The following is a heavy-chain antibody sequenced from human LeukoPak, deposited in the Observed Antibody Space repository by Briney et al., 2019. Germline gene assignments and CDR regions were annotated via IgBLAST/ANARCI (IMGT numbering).Heavy chain of an antibody. V-gene: IGHV3-30*04. CDR1: GFTFRSYA. J-gene: IGHJ6*03. CDR3: AKDSGDSSAPGDYYYYYMDV. D-gene: IGHD3-22*01. Sequence: PGGSLRLSCAASGFTFRSYAMHWVRQAPGKGLEWVAVISYDGSNKYYADSVKGRFTISRDNSKNTLYLQMNSLRAEDTAVYCCAKDSGDSSAPGDYYYYYMDVWGKGTTVTISS. CDR2: ISYDGSNK.